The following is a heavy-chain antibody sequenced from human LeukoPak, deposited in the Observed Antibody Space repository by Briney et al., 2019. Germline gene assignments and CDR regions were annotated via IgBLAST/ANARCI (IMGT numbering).Heavy chain of an antibody. V-gene: IGHV4-34*01. CDR2: IYYSGST. J-gene: IGHJ4*02. D-gene: IGHD3-22*01. Sequence: SETLSLTCAVYGGSFSGYYWSWIRQPPGKGLEWIGSIYYSGSTYYNPSLKSRVTISVDTSKNQFSLKLSSVTAADTAVYYCARLSRNSSGPYTWGQGTLVTVSS. CDR3: ARLSRNSSGPYT. CDR1: GGSFSGYY.